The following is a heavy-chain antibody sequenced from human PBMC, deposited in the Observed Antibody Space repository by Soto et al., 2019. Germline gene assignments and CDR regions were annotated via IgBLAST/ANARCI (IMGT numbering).Heavy chain of an antibody. D-gene: IGHD1-7*01. CDR3: ARGILELRRGWFDP. J-gene: IGHJ5*02. CDR2: IYHSGST. CDR1: GGSISSGGYS. Sequence: QLQLQESGSGLVTPSQTLSLTCAVSGGSISSGGYSWSWIRQPPGKGLEWIGYIYHSGSTYYNPSLKSRVTVSVDRSKNQFSLKLSSVTAADTAVYYGARGILELRRGWFDPWGQGTLGIVSS. V-gene: IGHV4-30-2*01.